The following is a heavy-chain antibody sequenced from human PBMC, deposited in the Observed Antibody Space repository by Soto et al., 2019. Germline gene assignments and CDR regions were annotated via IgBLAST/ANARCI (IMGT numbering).Heavy chain of an antibody. J-gene: IGHJ4*02. CDR1: GGSFSGYY. CDR2: INHSGST. CDR3: ARGPRRAAAGTTFDY. D-gene: IGHD6-13*01. Sequence: SETLSLTCAAYGGSFSGYYWSWIRQPPGKGLEWIGEINHSGSTNYNPSLKSRVTISVDTSKNQFSLKLSSVTAADTAVYYCARGPRRAAAGTTFDYWGQGTLVTVSS. V-gene: IGHV4-34*01.